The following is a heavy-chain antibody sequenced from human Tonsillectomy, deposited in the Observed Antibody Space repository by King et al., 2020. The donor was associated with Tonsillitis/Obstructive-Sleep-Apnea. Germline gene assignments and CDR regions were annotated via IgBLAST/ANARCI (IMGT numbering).Heavy chain of an antibody. D-gene: IGHD4-17*01. V-gene: IGHV1-18*01. CDR1: GYTFTAYG. CDR3: ALSRYGAWRTMHV. Sequence: QLVQSGAEVKKPGASVNVSCKASGYTFTAYGITWVRQAPGQGLEWMGWISAYNGNTNYAQKLQGRITMTTDTSTSPAYMELGRLRSDDPAIYYCALSRYGAWRTMHVWGQGPTVTVSS. J-gene: IGHJ6*02. CDR2: ISAYNGNT.